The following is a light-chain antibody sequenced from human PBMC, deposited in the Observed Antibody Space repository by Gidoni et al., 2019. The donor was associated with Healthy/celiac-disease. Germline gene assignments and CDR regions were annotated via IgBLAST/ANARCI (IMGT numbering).Light chain of an antibody. Sequence: DIQMTHSPSSLSASVGDRVTITCRASQSISSYLNWYQQKPGKAPKLLIYAASSLQSGVPSRFSGSGSGTDFTLTISSLQPEDFATYYCQQSYSNPRTFXXXTKVEIK. J-gene: IGKJ1*01. CDR2: AAS. V-gene: IGKV1-39*01. CDR3: QQSYSNPRT. CDR1: QSISSY.